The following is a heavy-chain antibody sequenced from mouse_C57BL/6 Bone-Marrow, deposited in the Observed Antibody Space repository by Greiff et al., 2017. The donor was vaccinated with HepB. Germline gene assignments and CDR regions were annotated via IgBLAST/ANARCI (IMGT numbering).Heavy chain of an antibody. V-gene: IGHV5-4*01. D-gene: IGHD2-2*01. CDR1: GFTFSSYA. J-gene: IGHJ3*01. CDR2: ISDGGSYT. CDR3: AREGGLLWLRKFAY. Sequence: EVQGVESGGGLVKPGGSLKLSCAASGFTFSSYAMSWVRQTPEKRLEWVAPISDGGSYTYYPDNVKGRFTISRDNAKNNLYLQMSHLKSEDTAMYYCAREGGLLWLRKFAYWGQGTMVTVSS.